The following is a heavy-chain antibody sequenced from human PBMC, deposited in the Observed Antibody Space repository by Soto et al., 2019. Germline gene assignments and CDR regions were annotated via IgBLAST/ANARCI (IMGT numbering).Heavy chain of an antibody. V-gene: IGHV3-23*01. J-gene: IGHJ4*02. Sequence: DVQLLESGGGLVQPGGSLRLSCAASGFTFNAYAMTWVRQAPGKGLEWVSAIGGSGGNRYYAGSVRGRFTISRDNSKDTVDLQMNSLRVEDTAVYYCARVASDYINSVDHWVQGILVSVSS. CDR3: ARVASDYINSVDH. CDR1: GFTFNAYA. D-gene: IGHD4-4*01. CDR2: IGGSGGNR.